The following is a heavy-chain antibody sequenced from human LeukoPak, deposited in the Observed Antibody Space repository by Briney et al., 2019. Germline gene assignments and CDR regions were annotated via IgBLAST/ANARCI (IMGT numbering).Heavy chain of an antibody. CDR1: GGSISNSAYY. Sequence: SETLSLTCTVSGGSISNSAYYWGWIRQPPGKGLEWIGSIFDSGSTYYNPSLKSRVTISVDTSKNHFSLNLNSVLAADTAVYYCARGSRARIGFDPWGQGTLVSVSS. D-gene: IGHD1-26*01. CDR2: IFDSGST. V-gene: IGHV4-39*02. J-gene: IGHJ5*02. CDR3: ARGSRARIGFDP.